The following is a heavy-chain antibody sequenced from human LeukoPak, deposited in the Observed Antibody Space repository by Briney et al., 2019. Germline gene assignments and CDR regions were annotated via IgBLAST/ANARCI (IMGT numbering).Heavy chain of an antibody. Sequence: GASVKVSCKASGYTFTGYYMHWVRQAPGQGLEWMGWINPNSGGTNYAQKFQGRVTMTRDMSTSTVYMELSSLRSEDTAVYYCARGGVEMATINYWGRGTLVTVSS. CDR2: INPNSGGT. D-gene: IGHD5-24*01. J-gene: IGHJ4*02. V-gene: IGHV1-2*02. CDR3: ARGGVEMATINY. CDR1: GYTFTGYY.